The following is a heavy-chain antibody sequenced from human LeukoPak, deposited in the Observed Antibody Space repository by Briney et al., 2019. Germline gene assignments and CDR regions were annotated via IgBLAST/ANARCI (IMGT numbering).Heavy chain of an antibody. D-gene: IGHD6-19*01. CDR3: ARDFDAVGDY. V-gene: IGHV3-7*01. J-gene: IGHJ4*02. Sequence: PGGSLRLSCAASGFIFSSYWMTWVRQAPGKGLEWVANIKQDGNEKYYVDSVKGRFTISRDNAKNSLYLQMNSLRAEDTAVYYCARDFDAVGDYWGQGTLVTVSS. CDR1: GFIFSSYW. CDR2: IKQDGNEK.